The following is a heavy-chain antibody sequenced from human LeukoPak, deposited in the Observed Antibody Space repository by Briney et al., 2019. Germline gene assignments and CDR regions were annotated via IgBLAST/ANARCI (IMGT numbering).Heavy chain of an antibody. Sequence: ASVKVSCKASGYTFTGYYMHWVRQAPGQGLEWMGWINPNSGGTNYAQKFQGWVTMTRDTSISTAYMELSRLRSDDTAVYYCARPGAPAAGASDFHHWGQGTLVTVSS. J-gene: IGHJ1*01. D-gene: IGHD6-13*01. V-gene: IGHV1-2*04. CDR1: GYTFTGYY. CDR3: ARPGAPAAGASDFHH. CDR2: INPNSGGT.